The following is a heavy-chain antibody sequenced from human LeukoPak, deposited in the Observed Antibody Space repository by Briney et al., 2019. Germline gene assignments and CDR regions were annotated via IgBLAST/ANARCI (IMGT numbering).Heavy chain of an antibody. CDR2: ISYDGSNK. CDR1: GFTFSSYA. Sequence: AGGSLRLSCAASGFTFSSYAMHWVRQAPGKGLEWVAVISYDGSNKYYADSVKGRFTISRDNYKNTLYLQMNSLRAEDTAVYYCAREITTIVATIQPFDPWGQGTLVTVSS. V-gene: IGHV3-30*04. CDR3: AREITTIVATIQPFDP. D-gene: IGHD5-12*01. J-gene: IGHJ5*02.